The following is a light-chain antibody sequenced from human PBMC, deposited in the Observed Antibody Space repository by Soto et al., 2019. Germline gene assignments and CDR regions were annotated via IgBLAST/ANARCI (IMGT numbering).Light chain of an antibody. J-gene: IGKJ4*01. CDR2: AAS. CDR1: QSVSRY. CDR3: QQRDVWPLT. Sequence: EIVLTQSPATLSLSPGERATLSCRASQSVSRYLAWYQQKPGQAPRLLIYAASNRATGIPARFSGSGSGTDFTLTISSLEPEDFAVYYCQQRDVWPLTFGGGTKVEIK. V-gene: IGKV3-11*01.